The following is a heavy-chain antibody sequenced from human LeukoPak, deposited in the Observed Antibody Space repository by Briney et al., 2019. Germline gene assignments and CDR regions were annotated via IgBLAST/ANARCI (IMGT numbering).Heavy chain of an antibody. CDR2: ISGSGGST. CDR1: GFTFSDYY. J-gene: IGHJ4*02. V-gene: IGHV3-23*01. CDR3: AKDARRYDSSGYYDY. D-gene: IGHD3-22*01. Sequence: GGSLRLSCAASGFTFSDYYMSWVRQAPGKGLEWVSAISGSGGSTYYADSVKGRFTISRDNSKNTLYLQMNSLRAEDTAVYYCAKDARRYDSSGYYDYWGQGTLVTVSS.